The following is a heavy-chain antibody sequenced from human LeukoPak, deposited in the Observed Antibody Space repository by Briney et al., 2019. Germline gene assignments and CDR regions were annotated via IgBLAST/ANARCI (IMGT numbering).Heavy chain of an antibody. D-gene: IGHD6-6*01. Sequence: PGGSLRLSCAASGFTFSSYAMSWVRQAPGKGLEWVSVNSGSGGSTYYADSVKGRFTISRDNSKNTLYLQMNSLRAEDTAVYYCAKGVEYSSSSGFDYWGQGTLVTVSS. CDR2: NSGSGGST. J-gene: IGHJ4*02. CDR1: GFTFSSYA. CDR3: AKGVEYSSSSGFDY. V-gene: IGHV3-23*01.